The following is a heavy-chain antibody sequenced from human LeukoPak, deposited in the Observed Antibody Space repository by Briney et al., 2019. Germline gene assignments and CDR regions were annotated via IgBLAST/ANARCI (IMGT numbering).Heavy chain of an antibody. CDR3: ARYYGYYYYYMDV. V-gene: IGHV3-7*03. CDR1: GFTFSSYW. Sequence: GGSLRLSCAASGFTFSSYWMSWVRQAPGKGLEWVANIKQDGSEKYYVDSVKGRFTISRDNAKNSLYLQMNSLRAEDTAVYYCARYYGYYYYYMDVWGKGTTVTISS. CDR2: IKQDGSEK. D-gene: IGHD4-17*01. J-gene: IGHJ6*03.